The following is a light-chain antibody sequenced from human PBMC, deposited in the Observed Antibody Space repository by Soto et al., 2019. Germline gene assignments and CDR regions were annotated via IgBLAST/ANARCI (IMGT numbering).Light chain of an antibody. J-gene: IGLJ2*01. CDR2: RNN. CDR3: VAWDDSLSGHVV. V-gene: IGLV1-47*01. Sequence: QSVLTQPPSASGTPGQRVTISCSGSNSNIGSNSVYWYQQLPGTAPKLLIYRNNQRPSGVPDRFSVSKSGTSASLAISGLRSEDEAHYYCVAWDDSLSGHVVFGGGTKLTVL. CDR1: NSNIGSNS.